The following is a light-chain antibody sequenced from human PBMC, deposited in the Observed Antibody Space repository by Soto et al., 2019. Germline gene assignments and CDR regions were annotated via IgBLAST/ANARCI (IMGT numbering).Light chain of an antibody. V-gene: IGKV1-39*01. CDR2: AAS. Sequence: DIQMTQSPSSLSASVGDRVTITCRASQIISSYLNWYQQKLGKAPKLLIYAASSLQSGVPSMFSGSASGTDFTLTISSMQPEDFATYYCQQSYSTPWTFGQGTKLEIK. J-gene: IGKJ1*01. CDR1: QIISSY. CDR3: QQSYSTPWT.